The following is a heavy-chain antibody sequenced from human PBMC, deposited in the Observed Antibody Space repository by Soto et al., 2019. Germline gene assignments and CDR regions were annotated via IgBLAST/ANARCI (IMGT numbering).Heavy chain of an antibody. CDR3: ARATIFVPYYYYYGMDV. V-gene: IGHV1-18*01. CDR1: GYTFTIYG. J-gene: IGHJ6*02. D-gene: IGHD3-3*01. Sequence: ASVKVSCKASGYTFTIYGSSWVRQAPGQGLEWMGWISAYNGNTNYAQKLQGRVTMTTDTSTSTAYMELRSLRSDDTAVYYCARATIFVPYYYYYGMDVWGQGTTVTVSS. CDR2: ISAYNGNT.